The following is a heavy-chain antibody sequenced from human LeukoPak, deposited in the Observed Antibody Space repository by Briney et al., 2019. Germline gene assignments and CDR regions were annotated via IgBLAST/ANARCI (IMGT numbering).Heavy chain of an antibody. J-gene: IGHJ5*02. CDR2: IYYSGST. Sequence: SETLSLTCTVSGGSISSHYWSWIRQPPGKGLEWIGYIYYSGSTNYNPSPKSRVTISVDTSKNQFSLKLSSVTAADTAVYYCTRGGDSSSWYFSVWFDPWGQGTLVTVSS. CDR3: TRGGDSSSWYFSVWFDP. D-gene: IGHD6-13*01. V-gene: IGHV4-59*11. CDR1: GGSISSHY.